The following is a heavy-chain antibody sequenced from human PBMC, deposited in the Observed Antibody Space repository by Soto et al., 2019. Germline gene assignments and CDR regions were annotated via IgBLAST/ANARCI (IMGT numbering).Heavy chain of an antibody. CDR1: GYTLTSNW. Sequence: PGESLKISCRGSGYTLTSNWIAWVRQVPGQGPEWMGSIYPGDSDTRYSPSFQGQVIISAEKSSRTAYVQWNTLKASDTAIYYYARPDDGFYYLFEYWGQGTPVTVSP. V-gene: IGHV5-51*01. D-gene: IGHD3-3*01. CDR2: IYPGDSDT. CDR3: ARPDDGFYYLFEY. J-gene: IGHJ4*02.